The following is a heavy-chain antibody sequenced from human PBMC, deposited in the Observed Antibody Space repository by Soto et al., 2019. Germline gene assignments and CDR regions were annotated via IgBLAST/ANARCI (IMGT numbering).Heavy chain of an antibody. CDR3: ANGVGGYSSGNYLEF. D-gene: IGHD5-18*01. J-gene: IGHJ4*02. V-gene: IGHV3-30*18. CDR2: ISSDGSVE. Sequence: PGGSLRLSCAASGFAFSNYGMHWVRQAPGKGLGWVAVISSDGSVEYCVDSVRGRFTISRDNSKNTLYLQMSSLRAEDTAVYYCANGVGGYSSGNYLEFWGQGTLVTVSS. CDR1: GFAFSNYG.